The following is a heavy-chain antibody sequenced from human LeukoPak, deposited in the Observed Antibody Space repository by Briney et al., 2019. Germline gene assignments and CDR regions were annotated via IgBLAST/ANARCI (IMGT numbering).Heavy chain of an antibody. CDR1: GYSFGDYY. V-gene: IGHV1-69-2*01. D-gene: IGHD4-17*01. Sequence: ASVKISCKVSGYSFGDYYIHWVQQAPGKGLEWVGLVDPEDGVTIYAEKFQGRVTMIADTSTDTAYMELSSLKSEATAVYYCAKGNGDYGNWFDPWGQGTPVIVSS. CDR2: VDPEDGVT. J-gene: IGHJ5*02. CDR3: AKGNGDYGNWFDP.